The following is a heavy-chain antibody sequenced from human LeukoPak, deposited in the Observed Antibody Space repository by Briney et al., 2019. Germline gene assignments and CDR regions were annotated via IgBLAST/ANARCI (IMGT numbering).Heavy chain of an antibody. V-gene: IGHV1-69*01. D-gene: IGHD2-15*01. CDR2: IIPIFGTA. J-gene: IGHJ1*01. CDR1: GGTFSSYA. Sequence: SVKVSCKASGGTFSSYAISWVRQAPGQGLEWMGGIIPIFGTANHAQKFQGRVTITADESTSTAYMELSSLRSEDTAVYYCARPLGYCSGGSCPDWGQGTLVTVSS. CDR3: ARPLGYCSGGSCPD.